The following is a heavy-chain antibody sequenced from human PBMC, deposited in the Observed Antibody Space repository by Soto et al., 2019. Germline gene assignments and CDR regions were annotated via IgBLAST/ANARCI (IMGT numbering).Heavy chain of an antibody. CDR1: GGSISSSSYY. J-gene: IGHJ6*02. CDR3: ARDRRTNGYYYYYGMDV. Sequence: PSETLSLTCTVSGGSISSSSYYWGWIRQPPGKGLEWIGSIYHSGSTNYNPSLKSRVTISVDKSKNQFSLKLSSVTAADTAVYYCARDRRTNGYYYYYGMDVWGQGTTVTVSS. V-gene: IGHV4-39*07. CDR2: IYHSGST. D-gene: IGHD2-8*01.